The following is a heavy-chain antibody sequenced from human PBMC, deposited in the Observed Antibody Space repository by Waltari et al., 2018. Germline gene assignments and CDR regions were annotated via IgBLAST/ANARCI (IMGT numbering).Heavy chain of an antibody. CDR3: ARGIQLWGRGSWYFDN. CDR1: GYIFTNYA. Sequence: QVQLVQSGSELKKPGASVKVSCKASGYIFTNYAMNWVRQAPGQGLAWMGWFNTKTGYPTYAQGFRGRFVFSLDTSFSTASLQISSLKAEDTAVYYCARGIQLWGRGSWYFDNWGQGTLVTVSS. J-gene: IGHJ4*02. V-gene: IGHV7-4-1*02. CDR2: FNTKTGYP. D-gene: IGHD3-16*01.